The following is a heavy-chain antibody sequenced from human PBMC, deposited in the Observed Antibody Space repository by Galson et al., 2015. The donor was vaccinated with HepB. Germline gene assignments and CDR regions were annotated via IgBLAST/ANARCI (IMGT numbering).Heavy chain of an antibody. J-gene: IGHJ6*03. Sequence: SVKVSCKASGYTFTSYGISWVRQAPGQGLEWMGWISAYNGNTNYAQKLQGRVTMTTDTSTSTAYMELRSLRSDDTAVYYCARWVTTDFYYYYMDVWGKGTTVTVSS. CDR2: ISAYNGNT. D-gene: IGHD4-17*01. CDR3: ARWVTTDFYYYYMDV. V-gene: IGHV1-18*01. CDR1: GYTFTSYG.